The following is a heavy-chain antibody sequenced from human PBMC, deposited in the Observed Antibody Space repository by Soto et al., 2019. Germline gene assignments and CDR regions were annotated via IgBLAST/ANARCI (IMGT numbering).Heavy chain of an antibody. V-gene: IGHV3-48*01. CDR3: LRSVVPAAMPIRYYYYYMDA. CDR2: IISSSSTI. J-gene: IGHJ6*03. D-gene: IGHD2-2*01. Sequence: PGGSLRLSCAASGFTFSSYAMSWVRQAPGKGLEWVLYIISSSSTIYYADSVKGRFTISRDNAKNSLFLQMNSLRAEDTAVYYCLRSVVPAAMPIRYYYYYMDAWGKGTTVTVSS. CDR1: GFTFSSYA.